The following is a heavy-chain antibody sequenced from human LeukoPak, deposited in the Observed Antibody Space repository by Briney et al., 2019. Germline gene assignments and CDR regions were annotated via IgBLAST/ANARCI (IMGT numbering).Heavy chain of an antibody. D-gene: IGHD5-18*01. CDR2: INPNSGGT. Sequence: ASVKVSCKASGYTFTGYYMHWVRQAPGQGLEWMGWINPNSGGTNYAQKFQGRVTMTRDTSISTAYMELSRLRSDDTAVYYCAREGGYSYGPAFDYWGQGTLVTVSS. CDR3: AREGGYSYGPAFDY. J-gene: IGHJ4*02. CDR1: GYTFTGYY. V-gene: IGHV1-2*02.